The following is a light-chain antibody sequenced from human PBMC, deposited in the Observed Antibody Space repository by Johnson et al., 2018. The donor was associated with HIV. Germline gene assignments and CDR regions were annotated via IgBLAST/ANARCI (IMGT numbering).Light chain of an antibody. CDR2: DNN. J-gene: IGLJ1*01. CDR1: SSNIGNNY. Sequence: QSVLTQPPSVSAAPGQKVTISCSGSSSNIGNNYVSWYQQLPGTAPKLLIYDNNKRPSGTPDRFSGSKSGTSATLGITGHQTGDEADYYCGTWASSLSGYVFGTGTKVTVL. CDR3: GTWASSLSGYV. V-gene: IGLV1-51*01.